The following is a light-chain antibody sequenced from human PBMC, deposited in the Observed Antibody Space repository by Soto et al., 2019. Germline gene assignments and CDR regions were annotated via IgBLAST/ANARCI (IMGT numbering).Light chain of an antibody. CDR1: QDIGND. CDR2: DAS. J-gene: IGKJ3*01. V-gene: IGKV1-33*01. CDR3: QQYATLAPT. Sequence: DIQMTQSPSSLSASVGDRVTITCQASQDIGNDLNWYQQKPGKAPKLLMSDASILETGVPSRFSGGGSRTDFTFIISGLQPEDIATYYCQQYATLAPTFGPGTKVDLK.